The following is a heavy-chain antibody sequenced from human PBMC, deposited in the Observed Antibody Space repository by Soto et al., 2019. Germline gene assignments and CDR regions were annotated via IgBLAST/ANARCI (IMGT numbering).Heavy chain of an antibody. CDR3: TRKIGYTSSGWYYFDY. V-gene: IGHV4-39*01. CDR2: IYYGGRT. J-gene: IGHJ4*02. CDR1: GGSISSSSYY. D-gene: IGHD6-19*01. Sequence: QLQLQESGPGLVKPSETLSLTCTVSGGSISSSSYYWGWIRQPPGKGLEWIGSIYYGGRTYYNPSLQTRVTISVDTSKNQFSLKLSSVTAADTAVYYWTRKIGYTSSGWYYFDYWGQGTLVAVSS.